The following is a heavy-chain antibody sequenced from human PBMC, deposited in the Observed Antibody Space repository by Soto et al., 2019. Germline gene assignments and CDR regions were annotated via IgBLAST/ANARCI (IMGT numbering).Heavy chain of an antibody. CDR3: ATCYNWNEGDWFFDY. J-gene: IGHJ4*02. CDR1: GFTFSHYS. CDR2: ISGSSSYI. V-gene: IGHV3-21*01. Sequence: EVQLVESGGGLVKPGGSLRLSCAASGFTFSHYSMNWVRQAPGKGLEWVSSISGSSSYIYYADSVKGRFTISRDNAKNSLHLQMNGLRAEDTAVYYCATCYNWNEGDWFFDYWGQGTLVTVSS. D-gene: IGHD1-20*01.